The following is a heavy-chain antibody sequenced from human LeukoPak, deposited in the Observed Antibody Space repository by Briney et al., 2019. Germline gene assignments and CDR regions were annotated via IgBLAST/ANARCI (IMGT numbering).Heavy chain of an antibody. J-gene: IGHJ6*02. CDR1: GGSISSYY. D-gene: IGHD3-9*01. CDR3: AKAQGYFYGMDV. V-gene: IGHV4-59*07. CDR2: IYYSGST. Sequence: SDTLSLTCTVSGGSISSYYWSWMRQPPGKGLEWVGYIYYSGSTNYNPSLKSRVTISVDTSKNQFSLKLSSVTAADTAVYYCAKAQGYFYGMDVWGQGTTVTVSS.